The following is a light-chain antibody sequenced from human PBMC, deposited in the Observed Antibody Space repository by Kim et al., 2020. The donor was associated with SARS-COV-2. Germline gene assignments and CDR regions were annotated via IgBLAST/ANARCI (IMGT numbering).Light chain of an antibody. CDR1: SSDVGGYNY. V-gene: IGLV2-8*01. J-gene: IGLJ2*01. Sequence: GQSVTISCTGTSSDVGGYNYVSWHQQHPGKAPKLMIYEVNKRPSGVPDRFSGSKSGNTASLTVSGLQAEEEAQYYCISYAGSNRLIFGGGTQLTVL. CDR2: EVN. CDR3: ISYAGSNRLI.